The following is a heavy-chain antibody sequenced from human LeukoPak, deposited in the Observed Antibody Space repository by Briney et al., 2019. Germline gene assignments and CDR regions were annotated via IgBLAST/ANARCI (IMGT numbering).Heavy chain of an antibody. J-gene: IGHJ4*02. CDR1: GFTFSSYA. Sequence: GGSLRLSCAASGFTFSSYAMSWVRQAPGKGLVWVSRINTDGSSTSYADSVKGRFTISRDNAKNTLYLQMNSLRAEDTAVYYCARADTGTTSSLDYWGQGTLVTVSS. CDR2: INTDGSST. D-gene: IGHD1-7*01. V-gene: IGHV3-74*01. CDR3: ARADTGTTSSLDY.